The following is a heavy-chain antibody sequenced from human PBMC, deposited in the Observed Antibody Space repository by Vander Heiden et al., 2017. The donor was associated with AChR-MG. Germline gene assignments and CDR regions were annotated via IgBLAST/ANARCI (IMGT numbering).Heavy chain of an antibody. V-gene: IGHV3-30-3*01. J-gene: IGHJ3*02. Sequence: QVQLVESGGGVVQPGRSLRLSCAASGFTFSSYAMHWVRQAPGKGLEWVAVISYDGSNKYYADSVKGRFTISRDNSKNTLYLQMNSLRAEDTAVYYCATLNSIAAPTRYAFDIWGQGTMVTVSS. CDR2: ISYDGSNK. CDR1: GFTFSSYA. D-gene: IGHD6-6*01. CDR3: ATLNSIAAPTRYAFDI.